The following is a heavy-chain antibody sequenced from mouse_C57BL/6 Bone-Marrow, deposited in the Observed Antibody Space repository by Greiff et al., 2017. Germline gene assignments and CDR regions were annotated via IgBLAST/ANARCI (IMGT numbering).Heavy chain of an antibody. V-gene: IGHV5-9-1*02. CDR2: ISSGGDYI. Sequence: EVMLVESGEGLVKPGGSLKLSCAASGFTFSSYAMSWVRQTPEKRLEWVAYISSGGDYIYYADTVKGRFTISRDNGRNTLYLQMSSLKSEDTAMYYCTRDEDYYGSSYYWYFDVWGTGTTVTVSS. CDR1: GFTFSSYA. J-gene: IGHJ1*03. D-gene: IGHD1-1*01. CDR3: TRDEDYYGSSYYWYFDV.